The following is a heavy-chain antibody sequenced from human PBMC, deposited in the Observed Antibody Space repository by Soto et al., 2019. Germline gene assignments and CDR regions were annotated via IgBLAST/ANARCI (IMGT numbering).Heavy chain of an antibody. J-gene: IGHJ4*02. CDR1: GGSISSSSYY. CDR2: IYYSGCT. V-gene: IGHV4-39*01. D-gene: IGHD1-1*01. CDR3: ARQGWNNLPLLTYYFDY. Sequence: SETLSLTCTVSGGSISSSSYYWGWIRQPPGKGLEWIGSIYYSGCTSYNPSLKSRVTISVDTSKNQISLKLSSVTAADTAVYYCARQGWNNLPLLTYYFDYWGQGTLVTVSS.